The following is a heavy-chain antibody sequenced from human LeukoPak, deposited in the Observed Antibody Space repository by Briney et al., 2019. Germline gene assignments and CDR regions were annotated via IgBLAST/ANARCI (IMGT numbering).Heavy chain of an antibody. CDR3: AREGYYGSGSPPSLYFDY. Sequence: GGSLRLSCAASGFTFRNYVIHWVRQAPGKGLEWVAVTSSDLNVKLYADSVKGRFAISRDNSRSTLYLQMNSLRPEDTAIYYCAREGYYGSGSPPSLYFDYWGQGTLVTVST. V-gene: IGHV3-30*09. CDR1: GFTFRNYV. CDR2: TSSDLNVK. D-gene: IGHD3-10*01. J-gene: IGHJ4*02.